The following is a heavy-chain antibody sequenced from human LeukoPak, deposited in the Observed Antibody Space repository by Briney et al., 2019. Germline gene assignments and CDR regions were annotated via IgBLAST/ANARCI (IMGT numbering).Heavy chain of an antibody. V-gene: IGHV1-69*13. J-gene: IGHJ5*02. Sequence: GASVKVSCKASGGTFNSYAISWVRQAPGQGLEWMGGIIPLFGTGNYAPKFQGRVTITADESTSTAYMEVSSLRSEDTAVYYCARDNSVRDEAWWFNPWGQGTLVTVAS. D-gene: IGHD5-24*01. CDR2: IIPLFGTG. CDR3: ARDNSVRDEAWWFNP. CDR1: GGTFNSYA.